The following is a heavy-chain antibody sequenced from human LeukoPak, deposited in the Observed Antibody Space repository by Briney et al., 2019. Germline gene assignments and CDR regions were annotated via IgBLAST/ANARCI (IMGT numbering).Heavy chain of an antibody. D-gene: IGHD4-17*01. V-gene: IGHV4-31*03. CDR2: IYYSGST. Sequence: PSQTLSLTCTVSGGSISSGGYCWSWIRQHPGKGLEWIGYIYYSGSTYYNPSLKSRVTISVDTSKNQFSLKLSSVTAADTAVYYCARLRGDYDYWGQGTLVTVSS. CDR1: GGSISSGGYC. J-gene: IGHJ4*02. CDR3: ARLRGDYDY.